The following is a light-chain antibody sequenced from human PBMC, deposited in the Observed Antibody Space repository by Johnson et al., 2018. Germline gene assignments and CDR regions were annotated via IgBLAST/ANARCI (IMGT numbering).Light chain of an antibody. V-gene: IGLV1-51*02. CDR3: GTWDSRLSAGNV. CDR2: ENN. J-gene: IGLJ1*01. Sequence: QSVLTQPPSVSAAPGQKVTISCSGSSSNIGNNYVSWYQQLPGTAPKLLIYENNKRPSGIPDRFSGSKSGTSATLGITGLQTGDEAAYYRGTWDSRLSAGNVFGTGTKVTVL. CDR1: SSNIGNNY.